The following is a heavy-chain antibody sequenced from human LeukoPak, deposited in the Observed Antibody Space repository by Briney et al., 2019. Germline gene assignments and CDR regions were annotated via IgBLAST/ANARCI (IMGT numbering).Heavy chain of an antibody. V-gene: IGHV3-48*04. J-gene: IGHJ4*02. Sequence: GGSLRLSCVASGFTFSSYWMNWVRQAPGKGLEWVSYISSSGSTIYYADSVKGRFTISRDNAKNSLYLQMNSLRAEDTVVYYCAREWLTGLGFDYWGQGTLVTVSS. D-gene: IGHD3-22*01. CDR2: ISSSGSTI. CDR1: GFTFSSYW. CDR3: AREWLTGLGFDY.